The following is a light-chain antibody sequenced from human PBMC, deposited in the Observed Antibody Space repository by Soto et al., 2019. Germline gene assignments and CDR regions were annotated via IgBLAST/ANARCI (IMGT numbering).Light chain of an antibody. CDR2: GAS. CDR1: QSVSSSY. CDR3: QQYGSSPGT. V-gene: IGKV3-20*01. J-gene: IGKJ1*01. Sequence: EIVSTQSPGTLSLSPGERATLSCRASQSVSSSYLAWYQQKPGQAPRLLIYGASIRDTGIPDRFSGSGSGTDFTLTISRLESEDFAVYYCQQYGSSPGTFGQGTKVDIK.